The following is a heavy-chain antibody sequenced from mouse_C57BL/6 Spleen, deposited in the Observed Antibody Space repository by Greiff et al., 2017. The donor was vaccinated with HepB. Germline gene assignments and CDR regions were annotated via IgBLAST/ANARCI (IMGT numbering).Heavy chain of an antibody. D-gene: IGHD5-1-1*01. CDR1: GYAFSSYW. CDR3: AREIPVDAMDY. J-gene: IGHJ4*01. Sequence: VQLQQSGAELVKPGASVKISCKASGYAFSSYWMNWVKQRPGKGLEWIGQIYPGDGDTNYNGKFKGKATLTADKSSSTAYMQLSSLTSEDSAVYFCAREIPVDAMDYWGQGTSVTVSS. V-gene: IGHV1-80*01. CDR2: IYPGDGDT.